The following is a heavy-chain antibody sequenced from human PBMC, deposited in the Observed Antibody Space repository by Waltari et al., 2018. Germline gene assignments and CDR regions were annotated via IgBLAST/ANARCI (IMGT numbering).Heavy chain of an antibody. CDR2: ISYDGSNK. J-gene: IGHJ4*02. CDR1: GFTFSSYG. Sequence: QVQLVESGGGVVQPGRSLRLSCAASGFTFSSYGMHWVSQAPGKGLEWVAVISYDGSNKYYADSVKGRFTISRDNSKNTLYLQMNSLRAEDTAVYYCAKVPGSSGWSGFDYWGQGTLVTVSS. D-gene: IGHD6-19*01. CDR3: AKVPGSSGWSGFDY. V-gene: IGHV3-30*18.